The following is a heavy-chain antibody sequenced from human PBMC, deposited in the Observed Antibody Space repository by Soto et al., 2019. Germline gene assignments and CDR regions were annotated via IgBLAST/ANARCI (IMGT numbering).Heavy chain of an antibody. J-gene: IGHJ6*02. CDR2: ISGSGGST. V-gene: IGHV3-23*01. CDR3: AKAPFHDFWSETPYYYYGMDV. D-gene: IGHD3-3*01. Sequence: EVQLLESGGGLVQPGGSLRLSCAASGFTFSSYAMSWVRQAPGKGLEWVSAISGSGGSTYYADSVKGRFTISRDNSKNTPYLQMNSLRAEDTAVYYCAKAPFHDFWSETPYYYYGMDVWGQGTTVTVSS. CDR1: GFTFSSYA.